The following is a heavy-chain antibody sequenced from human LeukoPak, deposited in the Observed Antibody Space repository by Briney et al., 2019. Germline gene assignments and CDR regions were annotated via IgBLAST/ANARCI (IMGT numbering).Heavy chain of an antibody. CDR1: GGSISSSSYY. V-gene: IGHV4-39*01. CDR2: IYYSGST. CDR3: ARRIRGLSDFDY. Sequence: PSETLSLTCTVSGGSISSSSYYWGWIRQPPGKGLEWIGSIYYSGSTYYNPSLKSRVTISVDTSKNQFSLKLSSVTAADTAVYYCARRIRGLSDFDYWSQGTLVTVSS. J-gene: IGHJ4*02. D-gene: IGHD2/OR15-2a*01.